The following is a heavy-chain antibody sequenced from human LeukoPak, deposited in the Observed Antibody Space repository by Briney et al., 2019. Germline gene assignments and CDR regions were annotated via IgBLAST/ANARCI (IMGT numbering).Heavy chain of an antibody. CDR3: ARDHTIFGVALYYYYGMDV. CDR1: GYTFTGYY. D-gene: IGHD3-3*01. V-gene: IGHV1-2*02. CDR2: INPNSGGT. Sequence: ASVMVSCKASGYTFTGYYMHWVRQAPGQGLEWMGWINPNSGGTNYAQKFQDRVTMTRDTSISTAYMELSRLRSDDTAVYYCARDHTIFGVALYYYYGMDVWGQGTTVTVSS. J-gene: IGHJ6*02.